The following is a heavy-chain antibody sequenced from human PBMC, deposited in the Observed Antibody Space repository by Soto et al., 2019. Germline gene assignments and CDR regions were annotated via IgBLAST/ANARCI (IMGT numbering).Heavy chain of an antibody. V-gene: IGHV3-30-3*01. Sequence: QVQLVESGGGVVQPGRSLRLSCAASGFTFSSYAMHWVRQAPGKGLEWVAVISYDGSNKYYVDSVKGRFTISRDNSKNTLYLQMNSLRAEDTAVYYCARDRGGYYYGYYYGMDVWGQGTTVTVSS. CDR2: ISYDGSNK. D-gene: IGHD3-22*01. J-gene: IGHJ6*02. CDR3: ARDRGGYYYGYYYGMDV. CDR1: GFTFSSYA.